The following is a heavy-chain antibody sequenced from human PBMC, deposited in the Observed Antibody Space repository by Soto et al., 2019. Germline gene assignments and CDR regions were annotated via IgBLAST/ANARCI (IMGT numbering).Heavy chain of an antibody. J-gene: IGHJ4*02. CDR1: GGSISSSRYY. V-gene: IGHV4-39*01. CDR2: IYYSGST. CDR3: ARQSTSWLPLPYYFDY. D-gene: IGHD5-12*01. Sequence: PSETLSLTCTVSGGSISSSRYYWGWIRQPPWKGLEWIGSIYYSGSTYYNPSLKSRVTISVDTSKNQFSLKLSSVTAADTAVYYCARQSTSWLPLPYYFDYWGQGTLVTVSS.